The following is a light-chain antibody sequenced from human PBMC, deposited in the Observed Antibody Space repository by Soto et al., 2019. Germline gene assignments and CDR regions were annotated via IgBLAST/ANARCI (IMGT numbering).Light chain of an antibody. J-gene: IGKJ1*01. CDR1: NSVAHE. CDR2: GVS. CDR3: QQYDYWPRT. Sequence: GMWHSPVTLSVSPEERATLSCIALNSVAHELSWYQQKPGQAPRLLVHGVSTRATGVPARFSGSGSRTEFTLTISSLQSEDFAVYYCQQYDYWPRTFGQGTKV. V-gene: IGKV3-15*01.